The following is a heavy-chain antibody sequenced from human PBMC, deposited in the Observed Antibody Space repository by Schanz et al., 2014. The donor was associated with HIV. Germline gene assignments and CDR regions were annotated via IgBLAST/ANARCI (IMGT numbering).Heavy chain of an antibody. CDR2: INQSGST. D-gene: IGHD1-26*01. Sequence: QVQLQQWGAGLLKPSETLSLTCAIYGGSSIGNYWSWIRQSPGKGLEWIGNINQSGSTTYNPSLKSRVTMSIDTSETRFFLELTSVTAADTAVYYCARGPSGGLTPSRGMDVWGQGTTVTVSS. CDR1: GGSSIGNY. V-gene: IGHV4-34*01. J-gene: IGHJ6*02. CDR3: ARGPSGGLTPSRGMDV.